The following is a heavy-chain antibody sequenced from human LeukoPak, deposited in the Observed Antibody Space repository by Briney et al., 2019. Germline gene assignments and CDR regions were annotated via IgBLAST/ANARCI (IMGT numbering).Heavy chain of an antibody. CDR3: AKRPYYYDSSGYYGY. V-gene: IGHV3-23*01. J-gene: IGHJ4*02. Sequence: GGSLRLSCAASGFTFSSYGMSWVRQAPGKGLEWVSAISGSGGSTYYADSVKGRFTISRDNSKNTLYLQMNSLRAEAVYYCAKRPYYYDSSGYYGYWGQGTLVTVSS. D-gene: IGHD3-22*01. CDR1: GFTFSSYG. CDR2: ISGSGGST.